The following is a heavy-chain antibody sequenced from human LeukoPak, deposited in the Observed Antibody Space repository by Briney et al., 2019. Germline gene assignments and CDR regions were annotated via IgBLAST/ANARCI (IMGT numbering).Heavy chain of an antibody. Sequence: GGSLRLSCAASGFTFSSYAMNWVRQAPGKGLEWVSAISGTGDSTYYADSVKGRFTISRDNSKNTLYLQMNSLRAEDTAVYDCAKRWGGVIAYGYFDYWGQGTLVTVSS. CDR1: GFTFSSYA. J-gene: IGHJ4*02. D-gene: IGHD3-16*02. CDR3: AKRWGGVIAYGYFDY. V-gene: IGHV3-23*01. CDR2: ISGTGDST.